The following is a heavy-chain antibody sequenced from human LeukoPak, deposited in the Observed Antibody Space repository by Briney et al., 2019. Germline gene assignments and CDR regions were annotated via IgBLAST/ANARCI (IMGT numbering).Heavy chain of an antibody. CDR1: GYTFTGCY. Sequence: ASVKVSCKASGYTFTGCYMHWVRQAPGQGLEWMGWINPNSGGTNYAQKFQGRVTMTRDTSISTAYMELSRLRSDDTAVYYCARGKRYNNQSKYRNTYYFDYWGQGTLVTVSS. V-gene: IGHV1-2*02. J-gene: IGHJ4*02. CDR3: ARGKRYNNQSKYRNTYYFDY. CDR2: INPNSGGT. D-gene: IGHD2/OR15-2a*01.